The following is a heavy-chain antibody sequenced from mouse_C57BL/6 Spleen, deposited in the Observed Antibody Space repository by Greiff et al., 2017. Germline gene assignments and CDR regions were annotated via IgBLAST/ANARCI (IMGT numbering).Heavy chain of an antibody. CDR2: IYPGSGST. V-gene: IGHV1-66*01. J-gene: IGHJ3*01. D-gene: IGHD2-4*01. CDR3: ARCDYDYLWIAY. Sequence: QVQLQQSGPELVKPGASVKMSCKASGYTFTSYYINWVKQRPGQGLEWIGWIYPGSGSTKYNEKFKGKATLTADTSSSPAYMQLSSLTSEDSAVCYCARCDYDYLWIAYWGQGTLVTVSA. CDR1: GYTFTSYY.